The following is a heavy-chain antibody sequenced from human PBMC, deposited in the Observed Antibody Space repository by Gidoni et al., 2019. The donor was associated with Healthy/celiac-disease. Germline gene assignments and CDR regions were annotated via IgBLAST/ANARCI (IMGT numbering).Heavy chain of an antibody. CDR1: GYGFTSYW. CDR2: IDPSDSYT. V-gene: IGHV5-10-1*01. J-gene: IGHJ5*02. CDR3: ARHERSWPRRWFDP. D-gene: IGHD6-13*01. Sequence: EVQLVQSGAGVKKPGEALRISCKGSGYGFTSYWNSWVRQRPGKGLEWMGRIDPSDSYTNYSPSFQGHVTISADKSISTAYLQWSSLKASDTAMYYCARHERSWPRRWFDPWGQGTLVTVSS.